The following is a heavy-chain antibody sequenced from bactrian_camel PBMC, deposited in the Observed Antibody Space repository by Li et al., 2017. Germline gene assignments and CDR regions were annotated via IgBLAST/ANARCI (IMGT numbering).Heavy chain of an antibody. V-gene: IGHV3S40*01. CDR2: AVTGSSRT. J-gene: IGHJ6*01. D-gene: IGHD6*01. CDR1: GFTFSDHD. Sequence: VQLVESGGGLVQPGGSLRLSCAASGFTFSDHDMSWVRQAPGKEREGVAVAVTGSSRTFYADSVKDRFTISQDNANNTIYLQMDNLKPEDTAVYYCATRLTYGGSWYPSDFGYWGQGTQVTVS. CDR3: ATRLTYGGSWYPSDFGY.